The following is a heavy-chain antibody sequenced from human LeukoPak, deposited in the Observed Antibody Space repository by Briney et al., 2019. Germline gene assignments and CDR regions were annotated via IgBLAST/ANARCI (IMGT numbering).Heavy chain of an antibody. CDR3: AKPTSGSGSFLIDY. CDR1: GFSSSNYG. J-gene: IGHJ4*02. D-gene: IGHD1-26*01. CDR2: IWDDGSYK. V-gene: IGHV3-33*06. Sequence: GGSLRLSCAASGFSSSNYGVHWVRQAPGKGLEWVAVIWDDGSYKYYADSVKGRFTISRDNSKNTLYLQMNSLRAEDTAVYYCAKPTSGSGSFLIDYWGQGTLVTVSS.